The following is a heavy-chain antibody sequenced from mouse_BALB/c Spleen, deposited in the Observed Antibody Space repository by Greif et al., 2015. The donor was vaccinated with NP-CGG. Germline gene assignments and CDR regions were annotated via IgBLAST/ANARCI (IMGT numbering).Heavy chain of an antibody. CDR2: ISSGGGST. J-gene: IGHJ4*01. Sequence: EVNVVESGGGLVKPGGSLKLSCAASGFAFSSYDMSWVRQTPEKRLEWVAYISSGGGSTYYPDTVKGRFTISRDNAKNTLYQQMSSLKSEDTAMYYCARYDGYYYYARDYWGQGTSVTVSS. CDR3: ARYDGYYYYARDY. CDR1: GFAFSSYD. D-gene: IGHD2-3*01. V-gene: IGHV5-12-1*01.